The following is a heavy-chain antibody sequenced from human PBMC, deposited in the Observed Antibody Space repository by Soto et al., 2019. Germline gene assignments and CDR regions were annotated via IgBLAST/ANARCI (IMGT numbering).Heavy chain of an antibody. CDR3: ARQIYDSDTGPNFQYYFDS. V-gene: IGHV5-10-1*01. Sequence: PGESLQISCKGSGYSFAGYWITCVRQKPGKGLEWMGRIDPSDSQTYYSPSFRGHVTISVTKSITTAFLQWSSLRASDTAMYYCARQIYDSDTGPNFQYYFDSWGQGTQVTVS. CDR2: IDPSDSQT. CDR1: GYSFAGYW. D-gene: IGHD3-22*01. J-gene: IGHJ4*02.